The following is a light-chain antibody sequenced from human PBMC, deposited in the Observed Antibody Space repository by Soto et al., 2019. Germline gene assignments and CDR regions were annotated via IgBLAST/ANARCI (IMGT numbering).Light chain of an antibody. CDR1: QSVSDN. CDR3: QQSNKWPYT. V-gene: IGKV3-15*01. CDR2: GAS. Sequence: EIVMTQSPATLSVSPGERVTLSCRASQSVSDNLAWYQQKPGQAPRLLIYGASTRATTTPARFSGSGSGTEFTLTISSLQSEDFGVYFCQQSNKWPYTFGQGTKLDIK. J-gene: IGKJ2*01.